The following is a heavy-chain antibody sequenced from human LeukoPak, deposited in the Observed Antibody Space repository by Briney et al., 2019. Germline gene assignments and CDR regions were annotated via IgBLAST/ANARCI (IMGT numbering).Heavy chain of an antibody. CDR1: GYSFTSYG. Sequence: ASVKVSCKASGYSFTSYGISWVRQAPGQGLEWMGWICAYNGNTNYAQKLQGRVTMTTDTSTSTAYMELRSLRSDDTAVYYCARDQGYCSGGSCKTPFDYWGQGTLVTVSS. J-gene: IGHJ4*02. D-gene: IGHD2-15*01. V-gene: IGHV1-18*01. CDR3: ARDQGYCSGGSCKTPFDY. CDR2: ICAYNGNT.